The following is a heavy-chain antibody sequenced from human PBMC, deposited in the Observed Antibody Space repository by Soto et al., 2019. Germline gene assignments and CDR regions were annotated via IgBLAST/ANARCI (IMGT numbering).Heavy chain of an antibody. CDR1: GDSVSSNSAA. Sequence: SQTLSLTCAIPGDSVSSNSAAWNWIRQSPSRGLEWLGRTYYRSKWYNDYAVSVKSRITINPDTSKNQFSLQLNSVTPEDTAVYYCARGAYYDSSGYYYNWFDPWGQGTVVTVSS. V-gene: IGHV6-1*01. J-gene: IGHJ5*02. CDR3: ARGAYYDSSGYYYNWFDP. CDR2: TYYRSKWYN. D-gene: IGHD3-22*01.